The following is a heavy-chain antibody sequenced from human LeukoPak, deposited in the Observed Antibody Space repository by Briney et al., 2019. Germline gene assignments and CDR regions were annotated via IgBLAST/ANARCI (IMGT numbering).Heavy chain of an antibody. J-gene: IGHJ4*02. CDR1: GGSISSYY. Sequence: PSETLSLTCTVSGGSISSYYWSWIRQPPGQALGWIGYIYYSGSTKYNPSLKSRVSISVDTSKNQFSLKLSSVTAADTAVYYCARGAGAGYNLQPFDYWGQGTQVTVSS. V-gene: IGHV4-59*08. D-gene: IGHD5-24*01. CDR3: ARGAGAGYNLQPFDY. CDR2: IYYSGST.